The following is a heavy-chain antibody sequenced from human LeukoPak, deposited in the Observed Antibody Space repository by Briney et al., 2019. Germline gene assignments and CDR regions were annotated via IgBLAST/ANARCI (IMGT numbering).Heavy chain of an antibody. D-gene: IGHD2-15*01. CDR1: GFTVSSNY. CDR2: IYSGGST. V-gene: IGHV3-53*01. J-gene: IGHJ4*02. CDR3: ARQERYCSGGSCYLFFDY. Sequence: GGSLRLSCAASGFTVSSNYMSWVRQAPGKGLEWVSVIYSGGSTYYADSVKGRFTISRDNSKNTLYLQMNSLRAEDTAVYYCARQERYCSGGSCYLFFDYWGQGTLVAVSS.